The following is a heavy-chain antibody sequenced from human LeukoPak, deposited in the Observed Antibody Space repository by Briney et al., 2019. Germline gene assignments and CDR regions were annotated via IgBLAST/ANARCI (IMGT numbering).Heavy chain of an antibody. D-gene: IGHD1-26*01. V-gene: IGHV3-11*06. J-gene: IGHJ4*02. CDR1: GFTFSDYY. CDR2: ISSSSSYI. Sequence: GGSLRLSCAASGFTFSDYYMSWIRQAPGKGLEWISYISSSSSYIYYADSVKGRFTISRDNAKNSLYLQMNSLRAEDTAVYYCARASLVVGDHQRFAYWGQGTLVTVSS. CDR3: ARASLVVGDHQRFAY.